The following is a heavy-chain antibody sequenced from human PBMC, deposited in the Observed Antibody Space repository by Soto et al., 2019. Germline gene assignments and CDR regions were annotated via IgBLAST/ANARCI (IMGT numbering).Heavy chain of an antibody. J-gene: IGHJ5*02. CDR2: IYYSGST. D-gene: IGHD3-9*01. V-gene: IGHV4-39*01. CDR1: GGSISSSSYY. CDR3: ARQGATLDILTGYLIYRVNWFDP. Sequence: QLQLQESGPGLVKPSETLSLTCTVSGGSISSSSYYWGWIRQPPGKGLEWIGSIYYSGSTYYNPSLKSRVTISVDTSKNQFSLKLSSVTAADTAVYYCARQGATLDILTGYLIYRVNWFDPWGQGTLVTVSS.